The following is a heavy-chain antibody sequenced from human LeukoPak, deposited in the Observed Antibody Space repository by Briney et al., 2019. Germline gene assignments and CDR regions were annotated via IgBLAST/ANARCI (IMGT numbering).Heavy chain of an antibody. V-gene: IGHV4-59*08. CDR1: GGSISSYY. Sequence: SETLSLTCTASGGSISSYYWSWIRQPPGKGLEWIGYIYYSGSTNYNPSLKSRVTISVDTSKNQFSLKLSSVTAADKAVYYCARLSDGPKRTSHWGQGTLVTVSS. CDR3: ARLSDGPKRTSH. D-gene: IGHD5-24*01. CDR2: IYYSGST. J-gene: IGHJ4*02.